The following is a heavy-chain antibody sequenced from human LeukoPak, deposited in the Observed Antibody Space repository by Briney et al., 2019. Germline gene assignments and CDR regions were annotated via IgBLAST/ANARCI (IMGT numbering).Heavy chain of an antibody. CDR2: IKQDGSEK. J-gene: IGHJ2*01. Sequence: GGSLRLSCAASGFSFNSYWMSWVRQAPGKGLEWVANIKQDGSEKYYVDSVKGRFTISRDNAKSSLYLQMNSLRAEDTALYYCARGTWNFDLWGRGTLL. V-gene: IGHV3-7*04. CDR1: GFSFNSYW. CDR3: ARGTWNFDL.